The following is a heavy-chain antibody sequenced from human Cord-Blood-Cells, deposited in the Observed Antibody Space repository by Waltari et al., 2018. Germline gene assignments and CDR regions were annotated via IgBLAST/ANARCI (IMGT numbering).Heavy chain of an antibody. CDR2: ISYDGSNK. V-gene: IGHV3-30*18. CDR1: GFTFSSYG. D-gene: IGHD3-10*01. CDR3: AKGSGDNPGWFDP. Sequence: QVQLVESGGGVVQPGRSLRLSCAASGFTFSSYGMHWVRQAPGKGLEWVAVISYDGSNKYYADSVKGRFTISRDNSKNTLYLQMNSLRAEDTAVYYCAKGSGDNPGWFDPWGQGTLVTVSS. J-gene: IGHJ5*02.